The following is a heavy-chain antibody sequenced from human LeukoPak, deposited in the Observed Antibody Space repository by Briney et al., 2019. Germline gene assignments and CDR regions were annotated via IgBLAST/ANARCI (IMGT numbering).Heavy chain of an antibody. CDR1: GYTFTGYY. J-gene: IGHJ4*02. CDR2: INPNSGAT. Sequence: GASVKVSCKASGYTFTGYYIHWVRQAPGQGLEWMGWINPNSGATNYAQKFQGRVTMTRDTSISTAYMELSRLRSDDTAVYYCAREACREMGVMWPSLGGQDCRYDYWGQGTLVTVSS. D-gene: IGHD3-16*01. CDR3: AREACREMGVMWPSLGGQDCRYDY. V-gene: IGHV1-2*02.